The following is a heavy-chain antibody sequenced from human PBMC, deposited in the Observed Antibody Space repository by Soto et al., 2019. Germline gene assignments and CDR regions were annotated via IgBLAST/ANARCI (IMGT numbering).Heavy chain of an antibody. Sequence: QVQLQESGPGLVKPSQTLPLTCTVSGGSISSGGYYWSWIRQHPGKGLEWIGSIYDSGSTYYNPSLKSRVTISVDASKNQLSLKLGSVTAADTAMYYCARGGTRAYFHHWGQGTLVTVSS. J-gene: IGHJ1*01. D-gene: IGHD1-1*01. CDR1: GGSISSGGYY. CDR3: ARGGTRAYFHH. CDR2: IYDSGST. V-gene: IGHV4-31*03.